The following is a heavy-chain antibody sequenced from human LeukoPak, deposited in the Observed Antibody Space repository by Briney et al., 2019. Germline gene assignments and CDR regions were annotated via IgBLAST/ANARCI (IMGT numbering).Heavy chain of an antibody. CDR2: ISGSGGST. J-gene: IGHJ4*02. D-gene: IGHD6-19*01. V-gene: IGHV3-23*01. CDR1: GFTFSSYA. CDR3: AKDLTRTWLVQDY. Sequence: GGSLRLSCAASGFTFSSYAMSWVRRAPGKGLEWVSAISGSGGSTYYADSVKGRFTIPRDNSKNTLYLQMNSLRAEDTAVYYCAKDLTRTWLVQDYWGQGTLVTVSS.